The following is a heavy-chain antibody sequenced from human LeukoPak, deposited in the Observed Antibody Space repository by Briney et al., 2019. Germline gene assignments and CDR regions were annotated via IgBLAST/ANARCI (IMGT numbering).Heavy chain of an antibody. CDR1: GFTFSSYS. CDR3: TTDGLKVTNG. CDR2: ISSSSSYI. Sequence: PGGSLRLSCAASGFTFSSYSMNWVRQAPGKGLEWVSSISSSSSYIYYADSVKGRFTISRDNAKNSLYLQMNSLRTEDTAVYYCTTDGLKVTNGWGQGTLVTVSS. D-gene: IGHD2-8*01. V-gene: IGHV3-21*03. J-gene: IGHJ4*02.